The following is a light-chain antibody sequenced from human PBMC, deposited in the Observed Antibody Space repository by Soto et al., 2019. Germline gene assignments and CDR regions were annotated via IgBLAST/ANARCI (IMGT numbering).Light chain of an antibody. J-gene: IGKJ1*01. Sequence: DIQMTQSPSSLSASVGDRVTITCRASQSISSYLNWYQQKPGKAPKLLIYAASTLQSGVPSRFSGSGSGTDFTLTISCLQSEDFATYYCQQYCSYPQTFGQGTKVDIK. CDR1: QSISSY. CDR2: AAS. CDR3: QQYCSYPQT. V-gene: IGKV1-39*01.